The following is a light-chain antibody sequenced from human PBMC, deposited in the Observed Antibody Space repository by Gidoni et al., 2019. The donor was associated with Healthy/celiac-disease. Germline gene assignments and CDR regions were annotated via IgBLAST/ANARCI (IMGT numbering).Light chain of an antibody. CDR3: QHYNGYSFT. Sequence: DPQMTQSPSTLSASVGDRVTITCRASQSISAWLAWYQQRPGKAPKLLLYKASTLESRVPSRFIGSGSGKEFTLNISSLQPDDLATYYCQHYNGYSFTFXQXTNLEIK. CDR2: KAS. CDR1: QSISAW. V-gene: IGKV1-5*03. J-gene: IGKJ2*01.